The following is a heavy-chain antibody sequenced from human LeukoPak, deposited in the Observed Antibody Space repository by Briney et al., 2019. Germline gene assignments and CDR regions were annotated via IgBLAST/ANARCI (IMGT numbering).Heavy chain of an antibody. CDR1: GGSFSGYY. J-gene: IGHJ4*02. CDR2: INHSGNT. V-gene: IGHV4-34*01. D-gene: IGHD3-16*01. CDR3: ARGLGGQFDY. Sequence: PSETLSLTCAVYGGSFSGYYWSWIRQPPGKGLEWIGEINHSGNTNYNPSLKSRVTISVDTSKNQFSLKLSSVTAADTAVYYCARGLGGQFDYWGQGTLVTVSS.